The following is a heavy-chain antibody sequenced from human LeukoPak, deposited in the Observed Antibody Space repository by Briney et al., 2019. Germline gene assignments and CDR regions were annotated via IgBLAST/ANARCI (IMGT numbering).Heavy chain of an antibody. CDR2: INPHSGGT. J-gene: IGHJ5*02. V-gene: IGHV1-2*02. D-gene: IGHD5-24*01. CDR3: ARDNSVRDEAWWFSP. Sequence: ASVKVSCKASGYTFTGYYIHWVRQAPGQGLEWMGWINPHSGGTNYAQTFQGRVTLTRDMSTSTDYLELSSLRSEDTAVYYCARDNSVRDEAWWFSPWGQGTLVTVSS. CDR1: GYTFTGYY.